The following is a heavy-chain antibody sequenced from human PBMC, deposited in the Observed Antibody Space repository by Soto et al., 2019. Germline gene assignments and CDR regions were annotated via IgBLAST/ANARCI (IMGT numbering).Heavy chain of an antibody. CDR2: ISGSGGST. J-gene: IGHJ4*02. D-gene: IGHD3-22*01. V-gene: IGHV3-23*01. CDR1: GFTFSSYA. CDR3: AKDPHYYDSNGYSDY. Sequence: EVQLLESGGGLVQPGGSLRLSCAASGFTFSSYAMSWVRQAPGKGLEWVSAISGSGGSTYYADSVKGRFTISRDNSKNTLYLQTNSLRAEDTAVYYCAKDPHYYDSNGYSDYWGQGTLVTVSS.